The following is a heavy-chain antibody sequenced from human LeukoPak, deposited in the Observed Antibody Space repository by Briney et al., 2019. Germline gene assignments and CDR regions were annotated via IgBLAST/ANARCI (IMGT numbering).Heavy chain of an antibody. CDR1: GGSISSSSYY. Sequence: SETLSLTCTVSGGSISSSSYYWGWLRQPPGKGLEWIGYIYYSGSTNYNPSLKSRVTISVDTSKNQFSLKLSSVTAADTAVYYCTSGTLSYYYMDVWGKGTTVTISS. CDR2: IYYSGST. CDR3: TSGTLSYYYMDV. V-gene: IGHV4-61*05. J-gene: IGHJ6*03. D-gene: IGHD1-14*01.